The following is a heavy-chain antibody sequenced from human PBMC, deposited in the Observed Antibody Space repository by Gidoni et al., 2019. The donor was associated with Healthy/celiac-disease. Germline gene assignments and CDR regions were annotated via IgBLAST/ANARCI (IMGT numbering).Heavy chain of an antibody. J-gene: IGHJ6*02. CDR1: GFTFSSYA. D-gene: IGHD2-15*01. CDR2: ISGSGGST. CDR3: AKEGGYCSGGSCNYYYYGMDV. Sequence: EVQLLESGGGLVQPGGSLRLSCAASGFTFSSYAMSWVRQAPGKGLEWVSAISGSGGSTYYADSVKGRFTISRDNSKNTLYLQMNSLRAEDTAVYYCAKEGGYCSGGSCNYYYYGMDVWGQGTTVTVSS. V-gene: IGHV3-23*01.